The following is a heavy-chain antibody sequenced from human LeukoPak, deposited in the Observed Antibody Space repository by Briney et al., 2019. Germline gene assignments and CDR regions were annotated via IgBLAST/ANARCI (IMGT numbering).Heavy chain of an antibody. CDR1: GGSFSGYY. CDR3: ARGPNYGSGSYVDY. Sequence: SETLSLTCAVYGGSFSGYYWSWIRQPPGKGLEWIGEINHSGSTNYNPSLKSRVTTSVDTSKNQFSLKLSSVTAADTAVYYCARGPNYGSGSYVDYWGQGTLVTVSS. V-gene: IGHV4-34*01. J-gene: IGHJ4*02. D-gene: IGHD3-10*01. CDR2: INHSGST.